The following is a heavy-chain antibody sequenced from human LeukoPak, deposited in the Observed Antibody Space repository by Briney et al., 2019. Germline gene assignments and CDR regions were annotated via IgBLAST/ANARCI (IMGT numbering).Heavy chain of an antibody. CDR1: GYTFTTYY. CDR2: INLSGGAT. V-gene: IGHV1-46*01. Sequence: ASVKVSCKASGYTFTTYYMHWLRQAPGQGLEWMGIINLSGGATTYAQKFQGRVTMTTDTSTTTAYMELRSLRSDDTAVYYCARGGTRLWFGRGGPHDYWGQGTLVTVSS. CDR3: ARGGTRLWFGRGGPHDY. D-gene: IGHD3-10*01. J-gene: IGHJ4*02.